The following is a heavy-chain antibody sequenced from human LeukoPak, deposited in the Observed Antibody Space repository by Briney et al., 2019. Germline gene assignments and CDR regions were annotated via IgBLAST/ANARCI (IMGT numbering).Heavy chain of an antibody. V-gene: IGHV4-34*01. CDR1: GGSFSGYY. Sequence: SSETLSLTCAVYGGSFSGYYWSWIRQPPGKGLEWIGEINHSGSTNYNPSLKSRVTISVDASKNQFSLKLSSVTAADTAVYYCASSGSGRTSSWLDYWGQGTLVTVSS. CDR2: INHSGST. CDR3: ASSGSGRTSSWLDY. J-gene: IGHJ4*02. D-gene: IGHD6-13*01.